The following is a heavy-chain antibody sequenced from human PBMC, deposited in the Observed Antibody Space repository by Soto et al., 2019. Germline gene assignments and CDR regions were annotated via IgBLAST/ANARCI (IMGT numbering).Heavy chain of an antibody. Sequence: ASVKVSCKASGYTFTSYYMHWVRQAPGQGLEWMGIINPSGGSTSYAQKFQGRVTMTRDTSTSTVYMELSSLRSEDTAVYYCARVGGYCSSTSCPSDGMDVWGQGTTVTVSS. CDR3: ARVGGYCSSTSCPSDGMDV. V-gene: IGHV1-46*03. D-gene: IGHD2-2*01. CDR2: INPSGGST. J-gene: IGHJ6*02. CDR1: GYTFTSYY.